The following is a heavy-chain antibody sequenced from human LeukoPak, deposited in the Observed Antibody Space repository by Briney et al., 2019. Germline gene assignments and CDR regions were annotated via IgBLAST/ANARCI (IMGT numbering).Heavy chain of an antibody. Sequence: ASVKVSCKASVYTYTGYYMHWVRQAPGQGLEWMGWIDPNSGGTNYAQKFQGRVTMTRDTSISTAYMELSRLRSDDTAVYYCAREAIKGQWLSRESFDYWGQGTLVTVSS. CDR3: AREAIKGQWLSRESFDY. D-gene: IGHD6-19*01. CDR1: VYTYTGYY. CDR2: IDPNSGGT. V-gene: IGHV1-2*02. J-gene: IGHJ4*02.